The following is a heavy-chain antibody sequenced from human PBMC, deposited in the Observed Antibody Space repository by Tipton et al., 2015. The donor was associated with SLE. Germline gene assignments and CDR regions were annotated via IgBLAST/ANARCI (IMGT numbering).Heavy chain of an antibody. CDR1: GGSLSSSSYY. J-gene: IGHJ2*01. CDR2: IHDSGST. Sequence: TLSLTCSVSGGSLSSSSYYWGWIRQLPGKGLEWIGYIHDSGSTYYNPSLQSRANISPGTSASQFSLHLTSVTAADTAVYYCARVAGDRYLGRFEFWGRGTLVSVSS. D-gene: IGHD2-21*02. CDR3: ARVAGDRYLGRFEF. V-gene: IGHV4-31*03.